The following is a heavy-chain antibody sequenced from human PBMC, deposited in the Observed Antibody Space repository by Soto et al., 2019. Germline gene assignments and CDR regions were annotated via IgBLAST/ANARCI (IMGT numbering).Heavy chain of an antibody. CDR3: ARRRITIFGVVIISDYFDY. J-gene: IGHJ4*02. CDR1: GGSISSGDYY. D-gene: IGHD3-3*01. V-gene: IGHV4-30-4*01. Sequence: QVQLQESGPGLVKPSQTLSLTCTVSGGSISSGDYYWSWIRQPPGKGLEWIGYIYYSGSTYYNPSLNSRVTISVDTSKNQFSLKLSSVTAADTAVYYCARRRITIFGVVIISDYFDYWGQGTLVTVSS. CDR2: IYYSGST.